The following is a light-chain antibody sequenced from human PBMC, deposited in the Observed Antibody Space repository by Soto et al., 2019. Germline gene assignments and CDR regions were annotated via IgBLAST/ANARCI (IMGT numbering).Light chain of an antibody. V-gene: IGLV2-14*01. CDR3: CSYTISSPNV. Sequence: QSALTQPASVSGSPGQSIAISCTGTSSDIGAYKYVSWYQQHPGKAPKLMIYDVSHRHSGVSDRFSGSKSGNTDSLTISGLQAEDEADYYCCSYTISSPNVVGTGIKLTVL. CDR2: DVS. CDR1: SSDIGAYKY. J-gene: IGLJ1*01.